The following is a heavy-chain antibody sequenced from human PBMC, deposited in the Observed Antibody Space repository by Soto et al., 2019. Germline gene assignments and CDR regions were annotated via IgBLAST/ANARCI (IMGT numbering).Heavy chain of an antibody. V-gene: IGHV3-74*01. D-gene: IGHD3-3*01. CDR3: VRDPHDYHFWSGNPRGYFDL. CDR2: INDDGSRT. J-gene: IGHJ2*01. CDR1: GFTLSNFW. Sequence: EVQLVESGGGLVQPGGSLRLSCAASGFTLSNFWMHWVRQVPGKGLVWVSRINDDGSRTKYADSVEGRLTISRDNAKNTLYPQMDSLRVDDTAVYYCVRDPHDYHFWSGNPRGYFDLWGRGTLVTVSS.